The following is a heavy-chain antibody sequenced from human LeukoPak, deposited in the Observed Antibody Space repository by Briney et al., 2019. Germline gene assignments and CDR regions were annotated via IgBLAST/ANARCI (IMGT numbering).Heavy chain of an antibody. J-gene: IGHJ4*02. Sequence: ASVKVSCKASGYTFTGYYMHWVRQAPGQGLEWMGWINPNSGGTHYAQKFQGRVPMTRDTFISTAYMELSRLRSDDTAVYYCARGKYYDFWSGYYKDYWGQGTLVTVSS. CDR3: ARGKYYDFWSGYYKDY. D-gene: IGHD3-3*01. CDR2: INPNSGGT. V-gene: IGHV1-2*02. CDR1: GYTFTGYY.